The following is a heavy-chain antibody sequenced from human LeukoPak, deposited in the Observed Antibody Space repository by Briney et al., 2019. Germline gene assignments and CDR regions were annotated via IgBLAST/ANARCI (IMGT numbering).Heavy chain of an antibody. CDR1: GGSITSRGYY. J-gene: IGHJ4*02. Sequence: PSETLSLTCTVSGGSITSRGYYWGWIRQPPGKGLEWIVTIYYSGSAYYNPSLKSRVTISVDTPKNQFSLELGSVTAADTAVYYCARHVYYCTGSTCPSHFDYWGQGALVTVSS. V-gene: IGHV4-39*01. D-gene: IGHD2-8*02. CDR3: ARHVYYCTGSTCPSHFDY. CDR2: IYYSGSA.